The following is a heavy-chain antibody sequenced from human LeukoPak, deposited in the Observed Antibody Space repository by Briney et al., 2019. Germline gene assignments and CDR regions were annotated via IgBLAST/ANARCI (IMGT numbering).Heavy chain of an antibody. CDR2: INHSGST. D-gene: IGHD2-2*01. CDR1: GGSFSGYY. J-gene: IGHJ4*02. V-gene: IGHV4-34*01. CDR3: ARGVGYCSSTSCKRDY. Sequence: PSETLSLTCAVYGGSFSGYYWSWIRQPPGKGLEWIGEINHSGSTNYNPSLKSRVTISVGTSKNQFSLKLSSVTAADTAVYYCARGVGYCSSTSCKRDYWGQGTLVTVSS.